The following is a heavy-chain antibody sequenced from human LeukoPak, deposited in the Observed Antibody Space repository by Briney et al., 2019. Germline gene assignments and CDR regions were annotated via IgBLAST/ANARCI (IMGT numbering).Heavy chain of an antibody. J-gene: IGHJ4*02. V-gene: IGHV3-11*01. D-gene: IGHD3-22*01. CDR2: ISSSGSTI. CDR1: GFTFSDYY. CDR3: ARDSGNYYDSSGYPEI. Sequence: GGSLRLSCAASGFTFSDYYMSWIRQAPGKGLEWVSYISSSGSTIYYADSVKGRFTISRDNAKNSLYLQMNSLRAEDTAVYYCARDSGNYYDSSGYPEIWGQGTLVTVSS.